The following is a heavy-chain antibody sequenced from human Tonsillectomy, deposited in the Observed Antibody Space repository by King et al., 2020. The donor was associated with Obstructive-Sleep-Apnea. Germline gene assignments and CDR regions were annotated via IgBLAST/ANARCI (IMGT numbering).Heavy chain of an antibody. CDR3: ARRYSGNYFLNY. J-gene: IGHJ4*02. CDR1: GGSISSSSYY. V-gene: IGHV4-39*07. D-gene: IGHD1-26*01. CDR2: IYYSGST. Sequence: QLQLQESGPGLVKPSETLSLTCTVSGGSISSSSYYWGWIRQPPGKGLEWIGSIYYSGSTYYNPSLKSRVTISVDTSKNQFSLKLSSVTAADTAVYYCARRYSGNYFLNYWGQGTLVTVSS.